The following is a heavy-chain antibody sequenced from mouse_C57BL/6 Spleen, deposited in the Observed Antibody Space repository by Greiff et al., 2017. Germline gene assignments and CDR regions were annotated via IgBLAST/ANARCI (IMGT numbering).Heavy chain of an antibody. CDR1: GYTFTSYW. CDR3: ARSLRAY. D-gene: IGHD1-1*01. CDR2: IDPSDSYT. V-gene: IGHV1-50*01. J-gene: IGHJ3*01. Sequence: QVQLQQPGAELVKPGASVKLSCKASGYTFTSYWMQWVKQRPGQGLEWIGEIDPSDSYTNYNQKFKGKATLTVDTSSSTAYMQLSSLTSEDSAVYYCARSLRAYWGQVTLVTVSA.